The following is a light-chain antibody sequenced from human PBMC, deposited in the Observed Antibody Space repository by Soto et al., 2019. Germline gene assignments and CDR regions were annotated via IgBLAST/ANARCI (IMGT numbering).Light chain of an antibody. J-gene: IGKJ2*01. CDR1: QSVSSSY. CDR2: GAS. V-gene: IGKV3-20*01. CDR3: QQYGSSPAT. Sequence: EIVLTQSPGTLSLSPGERGTLSCRASQSVSSSYLAWYQRKPGQAPRLLIYGASSRATGIPDRFSGSGSGTDFTLTISRLEPDDFAVYYCQQYGSSPATFGQGTKLEIK.